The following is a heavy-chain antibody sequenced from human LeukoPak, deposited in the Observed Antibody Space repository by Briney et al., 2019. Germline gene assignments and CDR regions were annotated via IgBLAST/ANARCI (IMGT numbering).Heavy chain of an antibody. CDR3: ASLPGTYSSSWQVAFDI. Sequence: PSETPSLTCTVSGGSISSSSYYWGWIRQPPGKGLEWIGSICYSGSTYYNPSLKSRVTISVDTSKNQFSLKLSSVTAADTAVYYCASLPGTYSSSWQVAFDIWGQGTMVTVSS. CDR1: GGSISSSSYY. D-gene: IGHD6-13*01. J-gene: IGHJ3*02. CDR2: ICYSGST. V-gene: IGHV4-39*01.